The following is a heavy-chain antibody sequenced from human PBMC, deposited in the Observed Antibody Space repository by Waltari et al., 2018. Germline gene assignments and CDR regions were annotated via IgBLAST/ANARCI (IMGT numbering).Heavy chain of an antibody. Sequence: QLQLQESGPGLVKPSETLSLTCTVSGGSISSSSYYWGWIRQPPGKGLEWIGSIYYSGSTDYTPSLKSRVTRSVDTSKNQFSLKLSSVTAADTAVHYCARPGGNYDRFAFDIWGQGTMVTVSS. V-gene: IGHV4-39*01. CDR2: IYYSGST. J-gene: IGHJ3*02. CDR3: ARPGGNYDRFAFDI. CDR1: GGSISSSSYY. D-gene: IGHD1-7*01.